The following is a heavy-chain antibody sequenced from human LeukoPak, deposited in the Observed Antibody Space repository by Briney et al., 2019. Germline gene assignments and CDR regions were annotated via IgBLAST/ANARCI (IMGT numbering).Heavy chain of an antibody. V-gene: IGHV3-21*06. CDR2: IGSSSRSI. D-gene: IGHD3-9*01. CDR3: ARDSAETYYDILTGYYYYYYMDV. J-gene: IGHJ6*03. CDR1: AFTFSSYS. Sequence: PGESLRLSCAASAFTFSSYSMNWVRQAPGKGLEWVSSIGSSSRSIYYADSVKGRFTISRDNARNSLYLQMNSLRAEDTAVYYCARDSAETYYDILTGYYYYYYMDVWGKGTTVTVSS.